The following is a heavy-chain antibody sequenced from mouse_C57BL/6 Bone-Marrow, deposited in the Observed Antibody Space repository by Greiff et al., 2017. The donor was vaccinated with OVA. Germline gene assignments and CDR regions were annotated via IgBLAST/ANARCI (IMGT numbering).Heavy chain of an antibody. D-gene: IGHD2-4*01. J-gene: IGHJ3*01. CDR1: EYEFPSHD. V-gene: IGHV5-2*01. Sequence: EVHLVESGGGLVQPGESLKLSCESNEYEFPSHDMSWVRKTPEKRLELVAAINSDGGRTYYPDTMERRFIISRDNTKKTLYLQMSSLRSEDTALYYCESHCGLRRRAWFAYWGQGTLVTVSA. CDR3: ESHCGLRRRAWFAY. CDR2: INSDGGRT.